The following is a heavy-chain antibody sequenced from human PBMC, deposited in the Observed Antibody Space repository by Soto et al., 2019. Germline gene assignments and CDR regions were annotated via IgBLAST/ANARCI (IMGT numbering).Heavy chain of an antibody. D-gene: IGHD2-2*01. CDR3: ARDIVVVPAAILEFLVGWFDP. Sequence: SETLSLTCAVYGGSFSGYYWSWIRQPPGKGLEWIGEINHSGSTNYNPSLKSRVTISVDTSKNQFSLKLSSVTAADTAVYYCARDIVVVPAAILEFLVGWFDPWGQGTLVTVSS. V-gene: IGHV4-34*01. CDR1: GGSFSGYY. CDR2: INHSGST. J-gene: IGHJ5*02.